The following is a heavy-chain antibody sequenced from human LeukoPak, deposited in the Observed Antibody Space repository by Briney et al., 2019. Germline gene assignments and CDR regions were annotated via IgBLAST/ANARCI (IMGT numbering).Heavy chain of an antibody. V-gene: IGHV3-21*01. D-gene: IGHD5-12*01. CDR2: ISSSSSYI. J-gene: IGHJ4*02. Sequence: GGSLRLSCAASGFTFSSYSMNWVRQAPGKGLEWVSSISSSSSYIYYADSVKGRFTISRDDAKNSLYLQMNSLRAEDTAVYYCARSIVATNGGDYWGQGTLVTVSS. CDR1: GFTFSSYS. CDR3: ARSIVATNGGDY.